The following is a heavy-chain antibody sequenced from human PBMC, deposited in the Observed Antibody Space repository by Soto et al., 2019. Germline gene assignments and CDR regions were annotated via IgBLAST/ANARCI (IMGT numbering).Heavy chain of an antibody. D-gene: IGHD2-21*01. J-gene: IGHJ2*01. Sequence: EVQLVESGGGLIPPGGSLRLSCAASGFLVNSAYMTWVRQAPGKGLEWLSMINSDGSTLYAESVKGLFTISRVNSKNRLDLQMNILRAGVSTMHMRVCIVYRIACRYWGLSTMV. CDR3: VCIVYRIACRY. CDR2: INSDGST. V-gene: IGHV3-53*01. CDR1: GFLVNSAY.